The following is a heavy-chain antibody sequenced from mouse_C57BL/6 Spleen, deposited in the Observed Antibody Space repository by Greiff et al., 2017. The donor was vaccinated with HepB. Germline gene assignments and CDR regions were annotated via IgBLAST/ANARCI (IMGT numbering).Heavy chain of an antibody. J-gene: IGHJ2*01. CDR3: TREGNWDHFDY. V-gene: IGHV1-15*01. CDR2: IDPETGGT. D-gene: IGHD4-1*01. Sequence: VQLQQSGAELVRPGASVTLSCKASGYTFTDYEMHWVKQTPVHGLEWIGAIDPETGGTAYNQKFKGKAILTADKSSSTAYMELRSLTSEDSAVYYCTREGNWDHFDYWGQGTTLTVSS. CDR1: GYTFTDYE.